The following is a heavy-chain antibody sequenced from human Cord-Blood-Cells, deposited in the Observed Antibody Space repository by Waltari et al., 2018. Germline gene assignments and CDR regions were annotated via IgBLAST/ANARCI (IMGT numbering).Heavy chain of an antibody. Sequence: QVQLVESGGGVVQPGRSLRLSCAASGFTFSSYGMHWVRQAPGTGLEWVAVISYDGSNKYYADSVKGRFTISRDNSKNTLYLQMNSLRAEDTAVYYCANGYSSSWYYFQHWGQDTLVTVSS. CDR2: ISYDGSNK. CDR3: ANGYSSSWYYFQH. CDR1: GFTFSSYG. J-gene: IGHJ1*01. D-gene: IGHD6-13*01. V-gene: IGHV3-30*18.